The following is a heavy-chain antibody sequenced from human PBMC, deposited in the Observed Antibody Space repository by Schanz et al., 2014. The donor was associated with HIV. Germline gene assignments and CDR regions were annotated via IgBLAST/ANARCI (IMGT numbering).Heavy chain of an antibody. D-gene: IGHD1-26*01. J-gene: IGHJ4*02. CDR2: ISAYNGNT. V-gene: IGHV1-18*01. Sequence: QVQLVQSGPEVKKPGASVKVSCKASGYTFTSYGVSWVRQAPGQGLEWMGWISAYNGNTNYAQKLQGRVTMTTDTSTRTAYMELRSLRSDDTAVYYCARDRPVIVGATRADGGTDFDYWGQGTLVTVSA. CDR3: ARDRPVIVGATRADGGTDFDY. CDR1: GYTFTSYG.